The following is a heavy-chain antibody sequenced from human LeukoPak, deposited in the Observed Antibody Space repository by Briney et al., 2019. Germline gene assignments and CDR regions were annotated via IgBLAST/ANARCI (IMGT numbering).Heavy chain of an antibody. D-gene: IGHD6-19*01. CDR3: AREMEYSSGWSYAFDI. CDR1: GYTFTSYG. V-gene: IGHV1-18*01. CDR2: ISAYNGNT. J-gene: IGHJ3*02. Sequence: ASVEVSCKASGYTFTSYGISWGRQAPGQGLEWMGWISAYNGNTNYAQKLQGRVTMTTDTSTSTACMELRSLRSDDTAVYYCAREMEYSSGWSYAFDIWGQGTMVTVSS.